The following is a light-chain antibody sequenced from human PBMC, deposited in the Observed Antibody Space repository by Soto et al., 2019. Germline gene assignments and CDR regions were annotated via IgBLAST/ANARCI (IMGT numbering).Light chain of an antibody. Sequence: EIVMTQSPVTLSVSPGERATLSCRASQSISSNLAWYQHKPGQAPRLLIFGASTRATDVPARFSGSGSGTEFTLTISSLQSEDFAVYYCLKHNNWPRTFGQGTKVDIK. CDR2: GAS. CDR1: QSISSN. J-gene: IGKJ1*01. V-gene: IGKV3-15*01. CDR3: LKHNNWPRT.